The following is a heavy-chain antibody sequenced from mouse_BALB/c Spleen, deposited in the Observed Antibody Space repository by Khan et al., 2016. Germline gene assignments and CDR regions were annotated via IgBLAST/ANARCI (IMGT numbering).Heavy chain of an antibody. Sequence: EMQLVESGGGLVQPGGSLRLSCATSGFTFTDYYMSWVRQPPGKALAWLGFIRNKAIGYTIGYSASLKGRFTISTDNSHHILYLQLNTLRAEDSATYYCARLMHYYAMDYWAQGTSVTVSS. CDR1: GFTFTDYY. V-gene: IGHV7-3*02. CDR3: ARLMHYYAMDY. CDR2: IRNKAIGYTI. J-gene: IGHJ4*01.